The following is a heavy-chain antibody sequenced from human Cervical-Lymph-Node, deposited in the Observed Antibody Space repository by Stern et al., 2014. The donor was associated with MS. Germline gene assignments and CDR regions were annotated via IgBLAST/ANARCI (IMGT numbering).Heavy chain of an antibody. CDR1: GYTFTSYG. CDR2: ISRYNGDT. V-gene: IGHV1-18*01. J-gene: IGHJ6*02. D-gene: IGHD2-2*02. CDR3: ARGPYCSSTSCYTNGYHYYGMDV. Sequence: VQLVESGAEVKKPGASVKVSCKASGYTFTSYGVNWLRQAPGQGLEWIGWISRYNGDTNSAQKFQDRVTMTTDTSTTTASLELRSLRFDDTAVYYCARGPYCSSTSCYTNGYHYYGMDVWGQGTTVTVSS.